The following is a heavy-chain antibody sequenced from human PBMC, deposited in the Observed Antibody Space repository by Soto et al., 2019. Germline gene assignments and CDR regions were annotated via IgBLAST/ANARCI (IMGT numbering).Heavy chain of an antibody. CDR2: INPNSGGT. Sequence: ASVKVSCKASGYTFTGYYMHWVRQAPGQGLEWMGWINPNSGGTNYAQKFQGRVTMTRDTSISTAYMELSRLRSDDTAVYYCARDSAALEWLLLNWFDPWGQGTLVTVS. J-gene: IGHJ5*02. CDR1: GYTFTGYY. CDR3: ARDSAALEWLLLNWFDP. D-gene: IGHD3-3*01. V-gene: IGHV1-2*02.